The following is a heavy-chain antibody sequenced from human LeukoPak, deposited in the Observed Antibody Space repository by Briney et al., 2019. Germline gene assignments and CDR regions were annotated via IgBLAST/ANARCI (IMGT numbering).Heavy chain of an antibody. Sequence: SETLSLTCTVSGGSISSYYWSWIRQPPGKGLEWIGYIYYSGSTNYNPSLKSRVTISVDTSKNQFSLKLSSVTAADTAVYYCARGDYSTSYYYYYYMDVWGKGTTVTVSS. D-gene: IGHD4-11*01. V-gene: IGHV4-59*12. CDR3: ARGDYSTSYYYYYYMDV. CDR2: IYYSGST. CDR1: GGSISSYY. J-gene: IGHJ6*03.